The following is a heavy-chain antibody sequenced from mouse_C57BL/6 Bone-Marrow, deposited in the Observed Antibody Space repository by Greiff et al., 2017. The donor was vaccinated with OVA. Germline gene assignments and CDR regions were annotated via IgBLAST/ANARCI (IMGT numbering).Heavy chain of an antibody. Sequence: EVQLVESGGGLVKPGGSLKLSCAASGFTFSDYGMHWVRQAPEKGLEWVAYISSGSSTIYYADTVKGRFTISRDNAKNTLFLQMTSLRSEDTAMYYCARGRYDYGGYFDYWGQGTTLTVSS. CDR1: GFTFSDYG. J-gene: IGHJ2*01. CDR3: ARGRYDYGGYFDY. D-gene: IGHD2-4*01. CDR2: ISSGSSTI. V-gene: IGHV5-17*01.